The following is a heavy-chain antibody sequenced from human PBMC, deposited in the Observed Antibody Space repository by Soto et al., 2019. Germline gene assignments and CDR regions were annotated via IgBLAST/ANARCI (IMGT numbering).Heavy chain of an antibody. CDR3: ARDGREASGMDV. CDR1: GFTFISYG. J-gene: IGHJ6*02. V-gene: IGHV3-33*01. D-gene: IGHD1-26*01. Sequence: PGWSLRLACASSGFTFISYGMHWVRQAPGKGLEWVAVIWYDGSNKYYADSVKGRFTISRDNSKNTLYLQMNSLRAEDTAVYYCARDGREASGMDVWGQGTKVTVSS. CDR2: IWYDGSNK.